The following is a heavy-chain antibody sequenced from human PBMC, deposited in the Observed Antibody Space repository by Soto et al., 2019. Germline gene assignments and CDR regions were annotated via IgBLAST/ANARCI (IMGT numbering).Heavy chain of an antibody. CDR1: GFTFSSYA. D-gene: IGHD6-25*01. Sequence: QVQLVESGGGVVQPGRSLRLSCAASGFTFSSYAMHWVRQAPGKGLEWVAVISYDGSNKYYADSVKGRFTISRDNSKNTLYLQMNSLRAEDTAVYYCAREADSYYYYGMDVWGQGTTVPVSS. CDR3: AREADSYYYYGMDV. J-gene: IGHJ6*02. CDR2: ISYDGSNK. V-gene: IGHV3-30-3*01.